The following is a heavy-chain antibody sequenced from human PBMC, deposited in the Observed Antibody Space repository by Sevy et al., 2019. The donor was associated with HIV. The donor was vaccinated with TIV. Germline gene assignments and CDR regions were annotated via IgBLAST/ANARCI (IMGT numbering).Heavy chain of an antibody. Sequence: ASVKVSCKASGGTFSSYAISWVRQAPGQGLEWMGGLIPIFGTANYAQKFQGRVTITADESTSTAYMELSRLRSEETAVYYCARTRYYYDSSGYYPPFDYWGQGTLVTVSS. J-gene: IGHJ4*02. CDR3: ARTRYYYDSSGYYPPFDY. V-gene: IGHV1-69*13. CDR1: GGTFSSYA. D-gene: IGHD3-22*01. CDR2: LIPIFGTA.